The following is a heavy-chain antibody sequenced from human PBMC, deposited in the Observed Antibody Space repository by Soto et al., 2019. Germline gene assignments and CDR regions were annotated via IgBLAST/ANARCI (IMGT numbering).Heavy chain of an antibody. CDR1: GYSFTSYW. D-gene: IGHD6-6*01. J-gene: IGHJ4*02. CDR2: IGPSNSYT. V-gene: IGHV5-10-1*01. Sequence: PGESLKISCKGSGYSFTSYWITWVRQMPGKGLEWMGRIGPSNSYTSYSPSFQGHVTISRDTSISTAYLQWNSLKASDTATYYCVRPYSSSSLPDYWGQGTLVTVSS. CDR3: VRPYSSSSLPDY.